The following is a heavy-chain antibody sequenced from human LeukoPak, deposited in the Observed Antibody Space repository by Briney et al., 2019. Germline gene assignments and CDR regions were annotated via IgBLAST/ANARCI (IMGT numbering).Heavy chain of an antibody. D-gene: IGHD5-18*01. CDR3: ARGRFRRVDTAIYNWFDP. CDR1: GGTFSSYA. V-gene: IGHV1-8*03. J-gene: IGHJ5*02. CDR2: MNPNSGNT. Sequence: ASVKVSCKASGGTFSSYAISWVRQAPGQGLEWMGWMNPNSGNTGYAQKFQGRVTITRNTSISTAYMELSSLRSEDTAVYYCARGRFRRVDTAIYNWFDPWGQGTLVTVSS.